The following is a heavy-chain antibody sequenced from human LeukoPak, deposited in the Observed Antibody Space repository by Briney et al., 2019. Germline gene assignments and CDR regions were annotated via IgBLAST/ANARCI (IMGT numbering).Heavy chain of an antibody. D-gene: IGHD3-22*01. CDR1: GFTFSSYS. J-gene: IGHJ4*02. CDR3: ARVWGGGDYYDSSGYGLPIDY. Sequence: GVPLRLSCGASGFTFSSYSMNWVRHATGKGLEWVSSISSSSSYIYYADSVKGRLTISRDNAKNSLYLQMNSLRAEDTAVYYCARVWGGGDYYDSSGYGLPIDYWGQGTLVTVSS. CDR2: ISSSSSYI. V-gene: IGHV3-21*01.